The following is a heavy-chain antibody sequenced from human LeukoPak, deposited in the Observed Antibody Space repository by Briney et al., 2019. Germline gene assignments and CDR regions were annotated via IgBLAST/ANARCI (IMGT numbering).Heavy chain of an antibody. CDR3: RGPTQQWLYSGTDV. V-gene: IGHV3-49*04. CDR1: GFTFGDHA. D-gene: IGHD5-18*01. J-gene: IGHJ6*02. CDR2: IRSKAYGGTT. Sequence: GGSLRLSCTASGFTFGDHAMSWVRQAPGKGLEWLGFIRSKAYGGTTEYAASAKGRFTISRDDSKRIAYLQMNSLTTEDTAVYCSRGPTQQWLYSGTDVWGQGTTVIVSS.